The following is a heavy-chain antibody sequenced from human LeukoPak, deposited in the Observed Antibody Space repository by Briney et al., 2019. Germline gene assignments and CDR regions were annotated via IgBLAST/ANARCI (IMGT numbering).Heavy chain of an antibody. V-gene: IGHV4-39*01. Sequence: PSETLSLTCTVSGGSISSSSYYWGWIRQPPGKGLEWIGGIYYSGSTYYNPSLKSRVTISVDTSKNQFSLKLSSVTAADTAVYYCARHAETLLWFGELYYFDYWGQGTLVTVSS. D-gene: IGHD3-10*01. J-gene: IGHJ4*02. CDR1: GGSISSSSYY. CDR3: ARHAETLLWFGELYYFDY. CDR2: IYYSGST.